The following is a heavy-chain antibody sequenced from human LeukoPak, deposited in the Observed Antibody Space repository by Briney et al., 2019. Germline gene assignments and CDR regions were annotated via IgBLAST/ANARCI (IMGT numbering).Heavy chain of an antibody. D-gene: IGHD1-26*01. J-gene: IGHJ4*02. V-gene: IGHV4-39*02. CDR1: GGSISSSFYY. CDR2: IYHSGST. CDR3: ARESGAY. Sequence: SETLSLTCTVSGGSISSSFYYWGWIRQPPGKGLEWIGSIYHSGSTYYNPSLKSRVTISVDTSRNQFSLNLSSVTAADTAVYYCARESGAYWGQGTLVTVSS.